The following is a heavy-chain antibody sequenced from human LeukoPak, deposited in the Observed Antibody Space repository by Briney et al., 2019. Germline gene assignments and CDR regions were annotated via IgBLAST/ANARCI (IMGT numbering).Heavy chain of an antibody. CDR2: MNPNSGNT. CDR3: ARSPKYYYDSSGYRRNDAFDI. Sequence: GASVKVSCKASGYTFTSYGINWVRQATGQGLEWMGWMNPNSGNTGYAQKFQGRVTITRNTSISTAYMELSSLRSEDTAVYYCARSPKYYYDSSGYRRNDAFDIWGQGTMVTVSS. J-gene: IGHJ3*02. D-gene: IGHD3-22*01. CDR1: GYTFTSYG. V-gene: IGHV1-8*03.